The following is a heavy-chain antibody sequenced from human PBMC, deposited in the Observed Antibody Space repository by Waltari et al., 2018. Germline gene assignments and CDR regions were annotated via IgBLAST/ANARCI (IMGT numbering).Heavy chain of an antibody. CDR1: GSSLIRPLSY. V-gene: IGHV4-39*01. CDR2: TYYSGDG. Sequence: QLLLPDSGPGLLKPSETLSLPCSVPGSSLIRPLSYWAWIRQPPGKGLEWIGSTYYSGDGYFNPSLESRVTISVDTSKNQFSLNLASLTAKDTAVYYCARQEGQQLVLYDHWGQGVLVTVSS. J-gene: IGHJ4*02. CDR3: ARQEGQQLVLYDH. D-gene: IGHD6-13*01.